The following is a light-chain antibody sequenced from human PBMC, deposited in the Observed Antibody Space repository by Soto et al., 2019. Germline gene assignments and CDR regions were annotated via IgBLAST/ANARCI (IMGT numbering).Light chain of an antibody. CDR2: AAS. J-gene: IGKJ1*01. CDR3: QQYGSSVLT. Sequence: EIVLTQSPCTLSLSPGERATLSCRASHSVNSRSLAWYQQKPGQAPRLLLYAASDRASGIPGRFSGRGSGTDFTLTISRLEPEDFAVYYCQQYGSSVLTFGQGTKVDIK. CDR1: HSVNSRS. V-gene: IGKV3-20*01.